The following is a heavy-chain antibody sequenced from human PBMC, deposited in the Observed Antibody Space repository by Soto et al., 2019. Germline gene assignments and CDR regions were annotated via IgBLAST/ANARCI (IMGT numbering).Heavy chain of an antibody. CDR3: ARTYYYDSSGYYPYWHFDL. D-gene: IGHD3-22*01. J-gene: IGHJ2*01. Sequence: QVQLQESGPGLVKPSETLSLTCTVSGGSISSYYWSWIRQPPGKGLEWIGYIYYSGSTNYNPSLKGRVTISVDTSKNQFSLKLSSVTAADTAVYYCARTYYYDSSGYYPYWHFDLWGRGTLVTVSS. CDR1: GGSISSYY. V-gene: IGHV4-59*01. CDR2: IYYSGST.